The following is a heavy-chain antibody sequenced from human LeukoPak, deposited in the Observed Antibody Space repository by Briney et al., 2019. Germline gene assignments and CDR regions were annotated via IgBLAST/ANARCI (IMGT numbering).Heavy chain of an antibody. CDR1: GFTFSSYE. V-gene: IGHV3-48*03. D-gene: IGHD1-26*01. J-gene: IGHJ6*02. CDR3: ARDIRFPWELGTFYYYYGMDV. Sequence: TGGSLRLSCAASGFTFSSYEMNWVRQAPGKGLEWVSYISSSGSTIYYADSVKGRFTISRDNAKNSLYLQMNSLRAEDTAVYYCARDIRFPWELGTFYYYYGMDVWGQGTTVTVSS. CDR2: ISSSGSTI.